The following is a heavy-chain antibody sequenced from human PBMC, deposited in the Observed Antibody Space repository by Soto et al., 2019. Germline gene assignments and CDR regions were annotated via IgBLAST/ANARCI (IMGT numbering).Heavy chain of an antibody. CDR1: GFTFSDHY. D-gene: IGHD6-13*01. CDR2: IRNKANSYTA. Sequence: GGSLRLSCAASGFTFSDHYMDWFRQAPGKGLEWVGRIRNKANSYTAEYAASVKGRFTISRDDSENSLYLQMNSLKTEDTAVYYCARSRCSSYTSTCPYFDYWGQGTLVTVSS. J-gene: IGHJ4*02. V-gene: IGHV3-72*01. CDR3: ARSRCSSYTSTCPYFDY.